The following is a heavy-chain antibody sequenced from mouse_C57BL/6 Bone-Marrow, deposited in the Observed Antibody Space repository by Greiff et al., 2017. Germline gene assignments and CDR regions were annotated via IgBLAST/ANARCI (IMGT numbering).Heavy chain of an antibody. CDR2: IDPSDSYT. J-gene: IGHJ3*01. CDR3: ARRGFWFAY. V-gene: IGHV1-50*01. Sequence: LMEPGASVKLSCKATGYTFTGYWMQWVKQRPGQGLEWIGEIDPSDSYTHYNQKFKGKATLTVDTSSSTAYLQLSSLTSEDSAVYYCARRGFWFAYWGQGTLLTVSA. CDR1: GYTFTGYW.